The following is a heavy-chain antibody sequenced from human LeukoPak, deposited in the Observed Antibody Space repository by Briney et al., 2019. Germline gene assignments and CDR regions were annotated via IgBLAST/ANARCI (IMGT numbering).Heavy chain of an antibody. J-gene: IGHJ4*02. CDR2: ISSDSYYI. D-gene: IGHD3-16*01. CDR3: ARDRGGGSHDY. Sequence: TGGSLRLSCATSGFTFSRSAMNWVRQAPGRGLEWVSSISSDSYYIYYGDSLKGRFTISRDNAKNSLFLQMNSLRSEDTAVYYCARDRGGGSHDYWGQGTLVTVSS. CDR1: GFTFSRSA. V-gene: IGHV3-21*01.